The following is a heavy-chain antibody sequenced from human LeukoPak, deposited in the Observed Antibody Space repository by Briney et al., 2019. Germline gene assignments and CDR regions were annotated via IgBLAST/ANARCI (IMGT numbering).Heavy chain of an antibody. Sequence: GGSLRLSCAASGFTFSSYAMSWVRQAPGKGLEWVSAISGSGGSTYYADSVKGRFTISRDNSKNTLYLQMNSLRTEDTAVYYCARGFVGATTIDYWGQGTLVTVSS. J-gene: IGHJ4*02. CDR1: GFTFSSYA. D-gene: IGHD1-26*01. V-gene: IGHV3-23*01. CDR2: ISGSGGST. CDR3: ARGFVGATTIDY.